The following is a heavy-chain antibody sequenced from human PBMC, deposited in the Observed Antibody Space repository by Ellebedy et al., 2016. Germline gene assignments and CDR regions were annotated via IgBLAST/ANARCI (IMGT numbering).Heavy chain of an antibody. Sequence: GESLKISXAASGFTFSSYWMSWVRQAPGKGLEWVANIKQDGSEKYYVDSVKGRFTISRDNAKNSLYLQMNSLRAEDTAVYYCARGEYSGYDLGYYFDYWGQGTLVTVSS. CDR3: ARGEYSGYDLGYYFDY. V-gene: IGHV3-7*01. CDR2: IKQDGSEK. CDR1: GFTFSSYW. D-gene: IGHD5-12*01. J-gene: IGHJ4*02.